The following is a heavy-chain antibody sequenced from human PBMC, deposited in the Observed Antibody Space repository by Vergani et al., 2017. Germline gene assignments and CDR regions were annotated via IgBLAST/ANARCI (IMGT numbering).Heavy chain of an antibody. CDR1: GFTFGDYA. CDR3: VRDRPQSGIQPFEC. V-gene: IGHV3-49*03. D-gene: IGHD5-24*01. J-gene: IGHJ4*02. Sequence: EVQLVESGGGLVQPGRSLRLSCTASGFTFGDYAMSWFRQAPGKGLEWVGFIRSKAYGGTTEYAASVKGRFTISRDDSRSIAYLQMNSLKTEDTAVYYCVRDRPQSGIQPFECWGQGAVVTVS. CDR2: IRSKAYGGTT.